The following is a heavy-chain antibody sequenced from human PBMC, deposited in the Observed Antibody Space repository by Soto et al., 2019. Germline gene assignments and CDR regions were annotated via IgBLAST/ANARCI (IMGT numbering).Heavy chain of an antibody. Sequence: GGSLRLSCEGSGFTFTDYSMLWVRQAPGKGLEWVSYISSTSNIAFYVDSVEGRFTTSRDNAKNSLYLQMNSLRDEDTAVYYCPSCYGDYEFTCEYWGQGTLVTVSS. J-gene: IGHJ4*02. CDR2: ISSTSNIA. D-gene: IGHD4-17*01. CDR1: GFTFTDYS. V-gene: IGHV3-21*05. CDR3: PSCYGDYEFTCEY.